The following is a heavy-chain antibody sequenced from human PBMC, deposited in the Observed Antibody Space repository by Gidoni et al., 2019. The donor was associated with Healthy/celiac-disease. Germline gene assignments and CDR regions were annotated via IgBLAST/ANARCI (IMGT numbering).Heavy chain of an antibody. V-gene: IGHV4-39*01. D-gene: IGHD3-22*01. CDR1: GGSISSSSYY. CDR3: AKYTMMIDY. CDR2: IYYSGST. Sequence: QLQLQESRPGLVKPSETLSLTCTVSGGSISSSSYYWGWFRQPPGKGREWIGSIYYSGSTYYNPSLKSRVTISVDTSKNQFSLKLSSVTAADTAVYYCAKYTMMIDYWGQGTLVTVSS. J-gene: IGHJ4*02.